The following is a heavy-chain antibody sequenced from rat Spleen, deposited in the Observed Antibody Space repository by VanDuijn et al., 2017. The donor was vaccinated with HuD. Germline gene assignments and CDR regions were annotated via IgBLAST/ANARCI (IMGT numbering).Heavy chain of an antibody. J-gene: IGHJ4*01. V-gene: IGHV5-20*01. Sequence: EVQLVESGGGLVQPGRSLKLSCAASGFTFSDYYMAWVRQAPTKGLEWVASISYDGGSTYYRDSVKGRFTLSRENSKSTLYLQMNSLRSEDTATYYCTRDNYYYVMDAWGQGASVTVSS. CDR2: ISYDGGST. CDR3: TRDNYYYVMDA. CDR1: GFTFSDYY. D-gene: IGHD1-10*01.